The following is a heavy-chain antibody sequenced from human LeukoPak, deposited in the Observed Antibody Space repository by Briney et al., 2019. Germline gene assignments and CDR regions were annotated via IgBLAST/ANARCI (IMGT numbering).Heavy chain of an antibody. CDR3: TTDYYYDSSGYYWRRDY. V-gene: IGHV3-15*07. CDR2: IKSKTDGGTT. J-gene: IGHJ4*02. Sequence: PGGSLRLSCAASGFTFSNAWMNWVRQAPGKGLEWVGRIKSKTDGGTTDYAAPAKGRFTISRDDSKNTLYLQMNSLKTEDTAVYYCTTDYYYDSSGYYWRRDYWGQGTLVTVSS. D-gene: IGHD3-22*01. CDR1: GFTFSNAW.